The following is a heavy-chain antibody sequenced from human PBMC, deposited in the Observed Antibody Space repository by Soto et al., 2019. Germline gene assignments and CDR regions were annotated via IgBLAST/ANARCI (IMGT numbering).Heavy chain of an antibody. Sequence: SETLSLTFTVSGGSMRNYFWTWIRQPPGKGLEWIGYIHYSGTTSFFPSYNPSLRSRVTISEDTSKNQFSLKLLSVTTADTAVYFCAAGEASSRNLAPYYLDFWGQGTLVTVS. CDR1: GGSMRNYF. CDR2: IHYSGTT. V-gene: IGHV4-59*01. J-gene: IGHJ4*02. D-gene: IGHD6-13*01. CDR3: AAGEASSRNLAPYYLDF.